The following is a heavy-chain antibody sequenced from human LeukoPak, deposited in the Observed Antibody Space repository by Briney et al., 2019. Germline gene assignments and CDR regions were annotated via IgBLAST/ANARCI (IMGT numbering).Heavy chain of an antibody. V-gene: IGHV3-7*01. CDR2: INQDGTEK. D-gene: IGHD4-11*01. Sequence: GGSLRLSCAASGFIFSKFWMLCVRQAPGKGLEWVANINQDGTEKYYVDSVKGRFSISRDNAKDSLYLQMNSLRAEDTAVYYCAKYGNYHFDYWGQGTLVTVSS. CDR1: GFIFSKFW. CDR3: AKYGNYHFDY. J-gene: IGHJ4*02.